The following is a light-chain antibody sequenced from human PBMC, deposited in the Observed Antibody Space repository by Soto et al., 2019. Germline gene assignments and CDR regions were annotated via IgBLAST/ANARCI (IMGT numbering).Light chain of an antibody. CDR1: QSVSSSY. Sequence: EIVLTQSPGTLSLSPGERATLSCRASQSVSSSYLAWYQQKPGQAPRLLIYGASGRATGIPDRFSGSGSGTHFTLTIRRLEPEDFAVYYCQQYGSSPMYTFGQGTKLEIK. CDR3: QQYGSSPMYT. V-gene: IGKV3-20*01. J-gene: IGKJ2*01. CDR2: GAS.